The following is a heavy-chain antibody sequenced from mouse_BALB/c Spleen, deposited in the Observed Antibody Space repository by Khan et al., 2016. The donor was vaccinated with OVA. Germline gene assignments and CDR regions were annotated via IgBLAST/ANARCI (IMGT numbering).Heavy chain of an antibody. D-gene: IGHD1-1*01. CDR2: TNPTNGRT. CDR3: ARIKKIVATYFDY. J-gene: IGHJ2*01. Sequence: VQLQQSGAELVKAGASVKMSCKASGYTFTSYWMHWVKQRLGQGLEWFAETNPTNGRTYYNEKFKSKATLTVDKSSSTAYMLLSGTTLDDSAVYYCARIKKIVATYFDYWGQGTTLTVSS. V-gene: IGHV1S81*02. CDR1: GYTFTSYW.